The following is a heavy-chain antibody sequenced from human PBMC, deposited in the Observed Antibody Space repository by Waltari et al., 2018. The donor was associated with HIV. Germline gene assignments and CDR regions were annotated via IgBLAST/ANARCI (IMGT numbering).Heavy chain of an antibody. CDR3: AGVAEQWLSRDY. J-gene: IGHJ4*02. V-gene: IGHV1-2*02. Sequence: QVQLVQSGAAVKKPGASVKASCMASGYTFPGPYLHWVRQAPGQGLEWMGWINPNSGGTNYAQKFQGRVTMTRDTSISTAYMELSRLRSDDTAVYYCAGVAEQWLSRDYWGQGTLVTVSS. CDR1: GYTFPGPY. CDR2: INPNSGGT. D-gene: IGHD6-19*01.